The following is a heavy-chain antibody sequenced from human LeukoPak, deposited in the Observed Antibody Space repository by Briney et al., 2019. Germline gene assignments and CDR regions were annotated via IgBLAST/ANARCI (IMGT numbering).Heavy chain of an antibody. V-gene: IGHV1-18*01. CDR2: XXAXXXNT. CDR3: EXSAIRDYSSGWYSXDXFXX. J-gene: IGHJ3*02. Sequence: SCKXXGYXFTXYGXXWVRQAPGXXLEXMGWXXAXXXNTNYAQKLQGRVTMTTDTSTSTAYMELRSMRDDDTDVYYCEXSAIRDYSSGWYSXDXFXXXGQ. D-gene: IGHD6-19*01. CDR1: GYXFTXYG.